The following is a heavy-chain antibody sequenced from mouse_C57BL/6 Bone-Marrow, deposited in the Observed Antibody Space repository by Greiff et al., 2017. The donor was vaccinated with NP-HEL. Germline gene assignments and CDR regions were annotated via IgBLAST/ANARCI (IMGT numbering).Heavy chain of an antibody. CDR3: ARWCYFDY. CDR2: IYLGNGYT. Sequence: VQLQQSGAELVRPGSSVKLSCKTSGYTFTSYGINWVKQRPGQGLEWIGYIYLGNGYTEYNEKFKGKATLTSDTSSSTAYMQLSSLTSEDSAIYSCARWCYFDYWGQGTTLTVAS. J-gene: IGHJ2*01. V-gene: IGHV1-58*01. D-gene: IGHD1-1*02. CDR1: GYTFTSYG.